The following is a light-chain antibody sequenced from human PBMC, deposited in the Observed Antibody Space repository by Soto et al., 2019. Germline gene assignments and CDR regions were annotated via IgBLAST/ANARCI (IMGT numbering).Light chain of an antibody. J-gene: IGLJ3*02. Sequence: QSVLTQSSSASASLGSSVKLTCTLSSGHSSYIIAWHQQQPGKATRYVMKVEGSGSYSKGSGVPDRFSGSSSGTDRNLTISNLQFEDEADYYCETWDRNTRVFGGGTKLTVL. CDR2: VEGSGSY. CDR1: SGHSSYI. CDR3: ETWDRNTRV. V-gene: IGLV4-60*02.